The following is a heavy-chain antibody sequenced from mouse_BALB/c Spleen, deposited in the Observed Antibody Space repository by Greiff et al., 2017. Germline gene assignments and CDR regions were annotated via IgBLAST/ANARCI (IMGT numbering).Heavy chain of an antibody. CDR2: IRNKANGYTT. Sequence: EVQVVESGGGLVQPGGSLRLSCATSGFTFTDYYMSWVRQPPGKALEWLGFIRNKANGYTTEYSASVKGRFTISRDNSQSILYLQMNTLRAEDSATYYCAIYGNSLDYWGQGTTLTVSS. CDR3: AIYGNSLDY. V-gene: IGHV7-3*02. D-gene: IGHD2-1*01. J-gene: IGHJ2*01. CDR1: GFTFTDYY.